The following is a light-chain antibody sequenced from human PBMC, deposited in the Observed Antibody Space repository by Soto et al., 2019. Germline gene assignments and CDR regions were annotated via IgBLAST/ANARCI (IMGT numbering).Light chain of an antibody. V-gene: IGLV1-40*01. J-gene: IGLJ2*01. CDR3: QSYDSSLNGHVV. CDR2: GSI. CDR1: NSNIGAGYD. Sequence: QSVLTQPPSVSGAPGQRVTISCTGSNSNIGAGYDVHWYQQVPGTAPKLLIYGSINRPSGVPDRFSGSQSGTSASLAITGLQAEDEADYSCQSYDSSLNGHVVFGGGTKVTVL.